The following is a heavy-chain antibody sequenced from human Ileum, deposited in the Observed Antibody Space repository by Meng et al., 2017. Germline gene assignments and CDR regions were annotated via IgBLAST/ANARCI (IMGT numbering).Heavy chain of an antibody. CDR1: GYSFTNYW. V-gene: IGHV5-51*01. Sequence: GESLKISCRGSGYSFTNYWIGWVRQMPGKGLEWMGVIYPADFDTKYSPSFQGQVTISADNYINTAYLQWNSLMASDTAMYYCARGSWDSNNLYKPNHFDYWGQGTLVTVSS. J-gene: IGHJ4*02. D-gene: IGHD3-16*01. CDR2: IYPADFDT. CDR3: ARGSWDSNNLYKPNHFDY.